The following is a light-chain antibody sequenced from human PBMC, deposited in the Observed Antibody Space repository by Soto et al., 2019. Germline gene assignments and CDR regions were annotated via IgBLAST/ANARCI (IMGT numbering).Light chain of an antibody. CDR1: QNVHTNY. CDR3: QQYGSSRTWT. CDR2: GAS. Sequence: IVLTQSLGTLSLTPGERAALSCRASQNVHTNYLAWYQQKSGQAPRLLIYGASSRATGIPDRFSGSGSGTDFTLTISRLEPEDFAVYYCQQYGSSRTWTFGHVTIVDIK. J-gene: IGKJ1*01. V-gene: IGKV3-20*01.